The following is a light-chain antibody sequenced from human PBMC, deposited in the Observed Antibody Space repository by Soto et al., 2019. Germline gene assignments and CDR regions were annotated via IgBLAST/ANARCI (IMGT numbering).Light chain of an antibody. V-gene: IGLV1-47*02. J-gene: IGLJ3*02. CDR1: SSNIGSNY. CDR2: SNN. CDR3: AAWDDSLSGPDWV. Sequence: QSVLTQPPSASGTPGQRVTISCSGSSSNIGSNYVYWYQQLPGTAPKLLIYSNNQRPSGVPDRFSGSKSGTSASLAISGRRSEDEADYYCAAWDDSLSGPDWVFGGGTKLTVL.